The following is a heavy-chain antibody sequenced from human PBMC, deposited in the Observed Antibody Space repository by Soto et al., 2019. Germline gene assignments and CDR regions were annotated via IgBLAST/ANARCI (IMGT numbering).Heavy chain of an antibody. Sequence: SESLSLTWAVSCGSVTNYNYWGWVRQPPGKGLEWIGEIYHTGSTNYNPSLKSRVTMSVDKSKNQFSLNLRSVTAADTAVYYCARDEYVWG. CDR2: IYHTGST. J-gene: IGHJ6*01. CDR1: CGSVTNYNY. V-gene: IGHV4-4*02. CDR3: ARDEYV.